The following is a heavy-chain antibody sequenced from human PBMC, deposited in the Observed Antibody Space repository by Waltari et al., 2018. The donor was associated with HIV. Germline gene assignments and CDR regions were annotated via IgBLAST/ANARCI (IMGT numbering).Heavy chain of an antibody. CDR1: GYTLTALS. D-gene: IGHD3-10*01. CDR3: ATGRGWASDY. CDR2: FDPEDGET. Sequence: QVQLVQSGAEVTKPGASVKASCQVSGYTLTALSVHWERQAPGKGLEWMGGFDPEDGETIYAQKFQGRVTMTEDTSTDTAYMELSSLRSEDTAVYYCATGRGWASDYWGQVTLVTVSS. J-gene: IGHJ4*02. V-gene: IGHV1-24*01.